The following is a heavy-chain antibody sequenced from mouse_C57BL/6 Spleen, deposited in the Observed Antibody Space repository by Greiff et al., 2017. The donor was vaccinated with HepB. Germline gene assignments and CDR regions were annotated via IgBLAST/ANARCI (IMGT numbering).Heavy chain of an antibody. CDR2: IYPRSGNT. CDR3: ARREDSSGSLYFDY. Sequence: QVQLQQSGAELARPGASVKLSCKASGYTFTSYGISWVKQRTGQGLEWIGEIYPRSGNTYYNEKFKGKATLTADKSSSTSYMELRSLTSEDSAVYFWARREDSSGSLYFDYWGQGTTLTVSS. CDR1: GYTFTSYG. J-gene: IGHJ2*01. D-gene: IGHD3-2*02. V-gene: IGHV1-81*01.